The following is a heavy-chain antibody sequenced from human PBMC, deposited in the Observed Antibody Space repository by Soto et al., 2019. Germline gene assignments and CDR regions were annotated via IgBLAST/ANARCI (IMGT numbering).Heavy chain of an antibody. Sequence: QVQLVQSGAEVKKPGSSVKVSCKASGGTFSSYAISWVRQAPGQGLEWMGGIIPIFGTANYAQKFQGRVTITADESTSTAYMELSSLRSEDTAVYYCVSPYSRTIFGVVIKHDAFDIWGQGTMVTVSS. V-gene: IGHV1-69*01. CDR2: IIPIFGTA. CDR1: GGTFSSYA. J-gene: IGHJ3*02. D-gene: IGHD3-3*01. CDR3: VSPYSRTIFGVVIKHDAFDI.